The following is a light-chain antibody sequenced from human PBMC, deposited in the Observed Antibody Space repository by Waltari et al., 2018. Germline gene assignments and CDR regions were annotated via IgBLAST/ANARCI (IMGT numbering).Light chain of an antibody. CDR2: STS. V-gene: IGLV7-43*01. CDR3: LLYYGDALWV. J-gene: IGLJ3*02. Sequence: QAVVTQEPSLTVSPGATVTLTCGSSTGPVTSGSSPNWFQQKPGQPPRPLIYSTSNKHSWTPARFSGSLLGGKAALTVSGVQPDDEAEYYCLLYYGDALWVFGGGTKVTVL. CDR1: TGPVTSGSS.